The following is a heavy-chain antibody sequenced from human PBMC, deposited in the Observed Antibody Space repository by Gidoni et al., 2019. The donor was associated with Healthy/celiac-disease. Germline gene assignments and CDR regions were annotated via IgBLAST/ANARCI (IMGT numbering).Heavy chain of an antibody. D-gene: IGHD5-12*01. J-gene: IGHJ4*02. V-gene: IGHV3-33*01. CDR3: AREARRDGYNHDY. CDR1: FSSYG. CDR2: IWYDGSNK. Sequence: FSSYGMHWVRQAPGKGLEWVAVIWYDGSNKYYADSVKGRFTISRDNSKNTLYLQMNSLRAEDTAVYYCAREARRDGYNHDYWGQGTLVTVSS.